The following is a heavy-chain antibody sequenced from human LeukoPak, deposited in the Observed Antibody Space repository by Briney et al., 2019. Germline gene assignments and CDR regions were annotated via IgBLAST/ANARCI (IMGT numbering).Heavy chain of an antibody. V-gene: IGHV4-30-4*08. Sequence: SQTLSLTCTVSGGSISSGDYYWSWIRQPPGKGLEWIGYIYYRGSTYYNPSLKSRVTISVDTSKNQFSLKLSSVTAADTAVYYCAREDDSSGYFDYWGQGTLVTVSS. J-gene: IGHJ4*02. CDR3: AREDDSSGYFDY. D-gene: IGHD3-22*01. CDR1: GGSISSGDYY. CDR2: IYYRGST.